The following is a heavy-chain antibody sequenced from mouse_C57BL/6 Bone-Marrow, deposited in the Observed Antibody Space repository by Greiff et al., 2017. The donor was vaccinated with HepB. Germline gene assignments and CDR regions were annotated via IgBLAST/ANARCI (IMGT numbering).Heavy chain of an antibody. V-gene: IGHV14-2*01. J-gene: IGHJ4*01. CDR1: GFNIKDYY. Sequence: EVKLVESGAELVKPGASVKLSCTASGFNIKDYYMHWVKQRTEQGLEWIGRIDPEDGETKYAPKFQGKATITADTSSNTAYLQLSSLTSEDTAVYYCARMITTGDYYAMDYWGQGTSVTVSS. D-gene: IGHD2-4*01. CDR3: ARMITTGDYYAMDY. CDR2: IDPEDGET.